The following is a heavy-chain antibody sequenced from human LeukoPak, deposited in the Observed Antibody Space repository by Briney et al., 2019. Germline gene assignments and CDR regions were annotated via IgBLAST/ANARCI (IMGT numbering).Heavy chain of an antibody. V-gene: IGHV3-7*01. CDR2: IKQDGSEK. J-gene: IGHJ4*02. CDR3: ARETYDSSGSELGLDH. CDR1: GFTFSRYW. Sequence: PGGSLRLSCAASGFTFSRYWMNWVRQAPGKGLEWVANIKQDGSEKYYVDSVKGRFTISRDNAKYSLYLQMNSLRGEETAVYYCARETYDSSGSELGLDHWGQGTLVTVSS. D-gene: IGHD3-22*01.